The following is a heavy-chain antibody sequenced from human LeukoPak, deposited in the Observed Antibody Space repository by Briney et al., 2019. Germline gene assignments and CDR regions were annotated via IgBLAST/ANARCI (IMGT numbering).Heavy chain of an antibody. D-gene: IGHD6-13*01. Sequence: SQTLSLTCVISGDSVSSDSATWYWIRQSPSRGLEWLGRSFYRTKWYNDYGVSVESRITLSADTSKNLFSLQLKSVTPEDTAVYFCARGRYRSRWYAYFLDVWGNGTTVTVSS. CDR2: SFYRTKWYN. V-gene: IGHV6-1*01. CDR1: GDSVSSDSAT. CDR3: ARGRYRSRWYAYFLDV. J-gene: IGHJ6*03.